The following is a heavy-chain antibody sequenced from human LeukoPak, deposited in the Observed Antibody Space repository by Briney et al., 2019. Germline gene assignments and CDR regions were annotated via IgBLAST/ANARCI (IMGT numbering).Heavy chain of an antibody. CDR2: TYYRSKWYN. J-gene: IGHJ5*02. Sequence: SQTLSLTCAISGDSVSSNSAAWNWIRQSPSRGLEWLGRTYYRSKWYNDYAVSVKSRITINPDTSKNQFSLQLNSVTPEDTAVYYCARAHEKNIAAAATFDPWGQGTLVTVSS. D-gene: IGHD6-13*01. V-gene: IGHV6-1*01. CDR3: ARAHEKNIAAAATFDP. CDR1: GDSVSSNSAA.